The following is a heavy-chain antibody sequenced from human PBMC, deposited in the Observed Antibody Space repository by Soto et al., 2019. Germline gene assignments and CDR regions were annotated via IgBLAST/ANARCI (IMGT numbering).Heavy chain of an antibody. D-gene: IGHD5-12*01. CDR2: ISTYNGDT. J-gene: IGHJ6*02. CDR1: GYTFTRSG. Sequence: VASVKVSCKASGYTFTRSGISWVRQAPGQGLEWMGWISTYNGDTNYAQTFQGRVTMTTDTSTSTVHMEVRSLRSDDTAVYYCARDGVAPYYYYGMDVWRQGTPVTVSS. V-gene: IGHV1-18*01. CDR3: ARDGVAPYYYYGMDV.